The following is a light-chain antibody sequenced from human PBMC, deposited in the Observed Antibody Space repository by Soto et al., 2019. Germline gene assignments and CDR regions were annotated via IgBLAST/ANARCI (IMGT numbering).Light chain of an antibody. Sequence: EIVMTQSPATLSVSPGERATLSCRASQSVSSNLAWYQQKPGQAPRLLIYGASTRATGIPDRFSGSGSGTAFPLTISSLQSKDFAVYYCHQHNNSPQTFGQGTKLEIK. V-gene: IGKV3-15*01. CDR1: QSVSSN. CDR3: HQHNNSPQT. J-gene: IGKJ2*01. CDR2: GAS.